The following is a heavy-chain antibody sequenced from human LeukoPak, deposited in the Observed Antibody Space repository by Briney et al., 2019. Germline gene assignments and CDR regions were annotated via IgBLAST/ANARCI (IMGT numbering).Heavy chain of an antibody. Sequence: GGSLRLSCEVSGFTFSNFWMSWVRQAPGKGLEWVANINRDGDAKNYADSVKGRFTISRDNAKNSVYLQMNSLRDEDTAVYYCAKERPKLYDYWGQGTLVTISS. CDR3: AKERPKLYDY. CDR1: GFTFSNFW. J-gene: IGHJ4*02. CDR2: INRDGDAK. D-gene: IGHD3-10*01. V-gene: IGHV3-7*01.